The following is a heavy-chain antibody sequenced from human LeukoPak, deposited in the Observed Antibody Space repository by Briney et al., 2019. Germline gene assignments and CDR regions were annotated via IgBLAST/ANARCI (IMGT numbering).Heavy chain of an antibody. D-gene: IGHD6-13*01. Sequence: GESLKISCQGSGYSFTTYWIGWVRQMPGKGLEWMGMIYPGDSDTRYSPSFQGQVTISADKSITTAYLQWSSLKASDTAMYYCARRTPYSSSWIFDYWGQGTLVTVSS. J-gene: IGHJ4*02. CDR2: IYPGDSDT. CDR3: ARRTPYSSSWIFDY. V-gene: IGHV5-51*01. CDR1: GYSFTTYW.